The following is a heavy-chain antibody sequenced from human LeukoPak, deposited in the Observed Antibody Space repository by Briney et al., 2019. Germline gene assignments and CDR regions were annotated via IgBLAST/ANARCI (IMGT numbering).Heavy chain of an antibody. CDR1: GDSISGTNW. D-gene: IGHD3-16*01. J-gene: IGHJ6*03. CDR3: ARVKDPGGYYYYYYMDV. V-gene: IGHV4-4*02. Sequence: SGTLSLTCAVSGDSISGTNWWSWVRQSPGKGLEWIGEINHSGSTNYNPSLKSRVTISVDTSKNQFSLKLSSVTTADTAVYYCARVKDPGGYYYYYYMDVWGKGTTVTVSS. CDR2: INHSGST.